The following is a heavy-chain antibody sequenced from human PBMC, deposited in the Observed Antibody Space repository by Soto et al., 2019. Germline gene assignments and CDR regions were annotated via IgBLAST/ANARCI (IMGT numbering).Heavy chain of an antibody. CDR2: INWDDGK. CDR1: GFSLSTSGRC. CDR3: ARTEYGDDLLGMDV. V-gene: IGHV2-70*01. J-gene: IGHJ6*02. Sequence: SGPALVNPTQTRTLTCSFSGFSLSTSGRCVRGIRQPPGKALEWLALINWDDGKYYSTSLRTRLTISKDTSKNQVVLRMTNVHPEATPTYYCARTEYGDDLLGMDVWGQGTTVTVSS. D-gene: IGHD4-17*01.